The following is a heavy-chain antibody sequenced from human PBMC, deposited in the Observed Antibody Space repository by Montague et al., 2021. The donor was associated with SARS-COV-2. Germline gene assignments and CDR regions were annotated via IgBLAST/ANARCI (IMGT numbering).Heavy chain of an antibody. CDR1: GGSISSYY. Sequence: SETLSLTCTVSGGSISSYYWSWIRQPPGKGLEWIGYIYYSGSTNXNPSLKSRVTISVDTSKNQFSLKLSSATAADTAVYYCARGREYSSSAGFDYWGQGTLVTVSS. J-gene: IGHJ4*02. V-gene: IGHV4-59*01. CDR3: ARGREYSSSAGFDY. CDR2: IYYSGST. D-gene: IGHD6-6*01.